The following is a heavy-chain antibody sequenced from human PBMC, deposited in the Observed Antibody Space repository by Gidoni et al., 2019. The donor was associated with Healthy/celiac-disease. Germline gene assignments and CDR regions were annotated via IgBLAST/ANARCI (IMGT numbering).Heavy chain of an antibody. D-gene: IGHD3-22*01. J-gene: IGHJ5*02. CDR1: GSTFSSYA. V-gene: IGHV3-23*01. Sequence: EVQLLESGGGLVQPGGSLRLSCAASGSTFSSYAMSWVRQAPGKGLEWVSAISGSGGSTYYADSVKGRFTISRDNSKNTLYLQMNSLRAEDTAVYYCARYTYYYDSSGYHNWFDPWGQGTLVTVSS. CDR2: ISGSGGST. CDR3: ARYTYYYDSSGYHNWFDP.